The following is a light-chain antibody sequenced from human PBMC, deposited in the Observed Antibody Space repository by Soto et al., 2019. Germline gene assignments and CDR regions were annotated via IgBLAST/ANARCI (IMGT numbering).Light chain of an antibody. Sequence: QSVLTQPPSASGTPGQRVTISCSGSSSNIGSNYVYWYRLLPGTAPKLVMFSNVMRPPGVPDRFSGAKSGTSASLAISGLRPEDEADYFCAAWDASLSGWVFGGGTQLTVL. CDR3: AAWDASLSGWV. CDR2: SNV. CDR1: SSNIGSNY. J-gene: IGLJ3*02. V-gene: IGLV1-47*02.